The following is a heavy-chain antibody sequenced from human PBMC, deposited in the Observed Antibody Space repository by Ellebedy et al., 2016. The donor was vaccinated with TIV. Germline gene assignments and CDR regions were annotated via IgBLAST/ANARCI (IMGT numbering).Heavy chain of an antibody. V-gene: IGHV4-59*01. CDR2: IHYNGNT. Sequence: MPSETLSLTCTVSGGSISSYYWRWIRQPPGQGLECIAFIHYNGNTNYNPSLKSRVTISVDTSKNQFSLKLNSVTAADTAMYYCASGGASSKYFDHWGQGTLVTVSS. CDR3: ASGGASSKYFDH. CDR1: GGSISSYY. J-gene: IGHJ4*02. D-gene: IGHD3-16*01.